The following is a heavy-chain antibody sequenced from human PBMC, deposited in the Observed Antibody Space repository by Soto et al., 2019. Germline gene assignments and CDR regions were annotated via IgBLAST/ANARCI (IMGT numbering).Heavy chain of an antibody. CDR3: ARVYSGSYFDY. V-gene: IGHV3-66*01. CDR2: IYSGGST. CDR1: GFTVSSNY. Sequence: GGSLRLSCAASGFTVSSNYMSWVRQAPGKGLEWVSVIYSGGSTYYADAVKGRFTISIHNSKNTLYLQMNSLRAEDTAVYYCARVYSGSYFDYWGQGTLVTVSS. J-gene: IGHJ4*02. D-gene: IGHD1-26*01.